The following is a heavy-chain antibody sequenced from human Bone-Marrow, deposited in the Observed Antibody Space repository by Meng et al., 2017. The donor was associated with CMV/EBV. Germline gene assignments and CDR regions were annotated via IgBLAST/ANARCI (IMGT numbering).Heavy chain of an antibody. D-gene: IGHD3-9*01. CDR2: IYYSGST. CDR3: ARGAEYDILTGSPWYFDL. CDR1: GFTFSNAW. J-gene: IGHJ2*01. Sequence: SCAASGFTFSNAWMSWVRQAPGKGLEWIGYIYYSGSTSYNPSLKSRVTMSLDTSKNQFSLKLSSVTAADTAVYYCARGAEYDILTGSPWYFDLWGRGNLVTVSS. V-gene: IGHV4-28*03.